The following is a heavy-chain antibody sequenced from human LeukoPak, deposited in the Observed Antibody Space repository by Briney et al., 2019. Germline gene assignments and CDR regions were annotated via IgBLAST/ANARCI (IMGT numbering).Heavy chain of an antibody. V-gene: IGHV4-28*03. CDR1: GYSITSANY. Sequence: PSETLSLICSVSGYSITSANYWGWIRQPPGKGLEWIAYIYYSGSIYYNPSLKSRVTMSVDTSKNQFSLKLSSVTAMDTAVYYCAREQGAGATVWFDPWGQGTLVTVSS. CDR3: AREQGAGATVWFDP. CDR2: IYYSGSI. J-gene: IGHJ5*02. D-gene: IGHD1-26*01.